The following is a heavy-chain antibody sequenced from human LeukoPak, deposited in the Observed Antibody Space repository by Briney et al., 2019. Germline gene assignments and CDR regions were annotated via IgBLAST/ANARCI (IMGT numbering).Heavy chain of an antibody. CDR2: ISAYNGNT. CDR1: GYTFTNFG. CDR3: SRPGPGSCSGGSCYSNY. V-gene: IGHV1-18*01. J-gene: IGHJ4*02. Sequence: ASVKVSCKASGYTFTNFGISWVRQAPGQGLEWMGWISAYNGNTNYAQKLQGRITMTTDTSTNTAYMELRSLRSDDTAVYYCSRPGPGSCSGGSCYSNYWGQGTLVTVSS. D-gene: IGHD2-15*01.